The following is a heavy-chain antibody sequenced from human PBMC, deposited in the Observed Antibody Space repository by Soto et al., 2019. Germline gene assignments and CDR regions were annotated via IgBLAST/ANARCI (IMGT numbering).Heavy chain of an antibody. CDR3: AKVKISGGSSVYYYYGMDV. J-gene: IGHJ6*02. CDR2: ISYDGSNK. D-gene: IGHD2-15*01. CDR1: GFTFSSYG. V-gene: IGHV3-30*18. Sequence: SLRLSCAASGFTFSSYGMHWVRQAPGKGLEWVAVISYDGSNKYYADSVKGRFTISRDNSKNTLYLQMNSLRAEDTAVYYCAKVKISGGSSVYYYYGMDVWGQGTTVTVSS.